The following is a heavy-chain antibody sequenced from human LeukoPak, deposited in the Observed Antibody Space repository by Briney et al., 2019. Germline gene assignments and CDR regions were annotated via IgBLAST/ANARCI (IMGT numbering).Heavy chain of an antibody. V-gene: IGHV3-7*01. CDR3: ARDQGYSYGYAHFDY. CDR2: INSDGSEG. D-gene: IGHD5-18*01. Sequence: GGSLRLSCAVSGFTFSGFWMSWSRQAPGKGLEWVASINSDGSEGYYADVVKGRFTISRDNSKNTLYLQMNSLRAEDTAVYYCARDQGYSYGYAHFDYWGQGTLVTVSS. CDR1: GFTFSGFW. J-gene: IGHJ4*02.